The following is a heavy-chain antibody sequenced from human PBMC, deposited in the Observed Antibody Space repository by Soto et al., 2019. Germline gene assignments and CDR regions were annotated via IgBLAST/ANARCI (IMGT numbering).Heavy chain of an antibody. J-gene: IGHJ5*02. V-gene: IGHV4-39*01. D-gene: IGHD3-10*01. CDR2: VYYNENT. CDR3: ARRERYYGSPGWFDP. CDR1: GGAISSFTYY. Sequence: SETLSRTGSVSGGAISSFTYYWGWIRQPPGKGLEWIGTVYYNENTYYNPSLKSRVTITVDTAKNQFSLNLRSVTAADTAMYFCARRERYYGSPGWFDPWGPGTLVTVSS.